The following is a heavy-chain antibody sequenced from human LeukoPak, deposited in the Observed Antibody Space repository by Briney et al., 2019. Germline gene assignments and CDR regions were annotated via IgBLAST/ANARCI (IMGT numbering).Heavy chain of an antibody. D-gene: IGHD1-7*01. CDR2: ISGSGGST. J-gene: IGHJ4*02. CDR3: AKVLVGTTCFEY. CDR1: GFTFSSHG. Sequence: GGSLRLSCAASGFTFSSHGMSWVRQAPGKGLEWVSAISGSGGSTYYADSVKGRFTMSRDNSKNTLYLQMNSLRAEDTAVYYCAKVLVGTTCFEYWGQGTLVTVSS. V-gene: IGHV3-23*01.